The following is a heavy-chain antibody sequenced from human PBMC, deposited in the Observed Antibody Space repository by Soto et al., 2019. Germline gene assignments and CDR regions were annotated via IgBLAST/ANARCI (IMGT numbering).Heavy chain of an antibody. J-gene: IGHJ5*02. Sequence: PSETLFLTCTVSGGSVSSYSWSWIRQPPGKRLEWIGYIHHSGSTNYNPSLKSRVTISVDTSKNQFSLKLGSVTAADTAVYYCAKYYELSWFDPWGQGTLVTVSS. D-gene: IGHD3-3*01. CDR1: GGSVSSYS. V-gene: IGHV4-59*02. CDR2: IHHSGST. CDR3: AKYYELSWFDP.